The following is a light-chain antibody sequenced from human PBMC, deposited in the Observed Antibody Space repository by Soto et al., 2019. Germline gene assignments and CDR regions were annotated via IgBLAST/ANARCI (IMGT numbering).Light chain of an antibody. J-gene: IGKJ1*01. CDR2: GAS. CDR3: QQYNNWPQT. V-gene: IGKV3-15*01. Sequence: ELVLTQSPAALSVYPGERATLSCRASQSVSSNLAWYQQKPGQAPRLLIYGASTRPTGIPARFSGSGSGTEFTLTISSLQSEDFAVYYCQQYNNWPQTFGQGTKV. CDR1: QSVSSN.